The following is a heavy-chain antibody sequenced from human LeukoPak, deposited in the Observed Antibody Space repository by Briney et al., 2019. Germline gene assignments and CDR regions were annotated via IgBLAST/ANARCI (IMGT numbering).Heavy chain of an antibody. J-gene: IGHJ4*02. Sequence: PSQTLSLTCTVSGGSISSGDYYWSWIRQPPGKGLEWIGYIYYSGSTYYNPSLKSRATISVDTSKNQFSLKLSSVTAADTAVYYCARTVVHYYDSSGHPGGYFDYWGQGTLVTVSS. CDR1: GGSISSGDYY. CDR3: ARTVVHYYDSSGHPGGYFDY. CDR2: IYYSGST. V-gene: IGHV4-30-4*01. D-gene: IGHD3-22*01.